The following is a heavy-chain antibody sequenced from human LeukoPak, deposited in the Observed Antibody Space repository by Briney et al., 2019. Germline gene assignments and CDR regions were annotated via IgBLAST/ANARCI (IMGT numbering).Heavy chain of an antibody. D-gene: IGHD1-26*01. CDR2: IYYSGST. Sequence: SETLSLTCTVSGGSISSYYWSWIRQPPGKGLEWIGDIYYSGSTNYNPSLKSRVTISVDTSKNQFSLRLSSVTAADTAVYYSARLASGSYGPLTPFDYWGQGTLVTVPS. J-gene: IGHJ4*02. V-gene: IGHV4-59*08. CDR1: GGSISSYY. CDR3: ARLASGSYGPLTPFDY.